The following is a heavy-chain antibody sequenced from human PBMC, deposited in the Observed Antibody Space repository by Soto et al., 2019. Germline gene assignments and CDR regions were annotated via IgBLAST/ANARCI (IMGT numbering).Heavy chain of an antibody. CDR2: MRGGGETT. CDR1: GFTFRNYG. V-gene: IGHV3-23*01. J-gene: IGHJ4*02. D-gene: IGHD4-17*01. CDR3: AKDRGYGDSSPSDY. Sequence: EVQLLESGGGLVQPGGSLRLSCTASGFTFRNYGMSWVRQAPGKGLEWVSSMRGGGETTHYAESVKGRFSISRDNSKNTLFVQMSSLRAEDTAAYYCAKDRGYGDSSPSDYWGQGTLVTVSS.